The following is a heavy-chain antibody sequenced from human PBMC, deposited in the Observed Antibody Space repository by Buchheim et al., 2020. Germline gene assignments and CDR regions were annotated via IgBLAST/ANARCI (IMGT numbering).Heavy chain of an antibody. CDR2: ISNDGSNE. CDR3: AKAGCSAANCYTNW. Sequence: QLQLVESGGGVVQPGRSLRLSCAVSGIPFSDYAMHWARQVAGKGLEWVAVISNDGSNEYYADSVKGRFPISRDNSRSTLYRQMNSLRTEDTAVYHCAKAGCSAANCYTNWWGPGTL. J-gene: IGHJ4*02. V-gene: IGHV3-30*04. CDR1: GIPFSDYA. D-gene: IGHD2-2*02.